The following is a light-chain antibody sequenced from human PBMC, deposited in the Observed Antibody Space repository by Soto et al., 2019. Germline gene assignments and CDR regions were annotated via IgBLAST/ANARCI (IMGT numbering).Light chain of an antibody. CDR2: KAS. CDR1: HCISRQ. CDR3: LQYQSYWT. Sequence: IQMTQSPSTLSPFVGVRVSITCRASHCISRQLPWYQQKPGKAPNLVISKASNLETGVLSRFSGSGSGTEVTRTISRLQLYYLGTYCCLQYQSYWTCGEGTEVEVK. V-gene: IGKV1-5*03. J-gene: IGKJ1*01.